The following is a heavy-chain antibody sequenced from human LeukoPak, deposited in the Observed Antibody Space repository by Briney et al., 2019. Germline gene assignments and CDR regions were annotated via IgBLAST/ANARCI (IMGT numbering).Heavy chain of an antibody. D-gene: IGHD3-22*01. J-gene: IGHJ3*02. Sequence: SETLSLTCAVSGGSLSGYYWSWIRQAPGKGLDWIGEINQSGSTNYNPSLKSRVTISVDTSKNQFSLKLTSVTAADTAVYYCAGARIIMMIVVVVPDSFDIWGQGTMVTVSS. CDR3: AGARIIMMIVVVVPDSFDI. V-gene: IGHV4-34*01. CDR1: GGSLSGYY. CDR2: INQSGST.